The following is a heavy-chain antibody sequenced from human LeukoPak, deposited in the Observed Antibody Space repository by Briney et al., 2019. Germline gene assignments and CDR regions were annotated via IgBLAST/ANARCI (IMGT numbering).Heavy chain of an antibody. J-gene: IGHJ4*02. D-gene: IGHD3-22*01. CDR2: IYSGGST. V-gene: IGHV3-66*02. CDR1: GFTVSSNY. Sequence: PGGSLRLSCAASGFTVSSNYMSWVRQAPGKGLDGVSVIYSGGSTYYADSVKGRFTISRDNSKNTLYLQMNSLRAEDTAVYYCARVGRVTMIVAPYYFDYWGQGTLVTVSS. CDR3: ARVGRVTMIVAPYYFDY.